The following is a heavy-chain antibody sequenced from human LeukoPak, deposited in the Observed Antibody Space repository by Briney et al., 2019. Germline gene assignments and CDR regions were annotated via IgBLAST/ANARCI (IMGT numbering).Heavy chain of an antibody. CDR1: GGSISSSSYY. CDR2: IYYSGST. V-gene: IGHV4-39*07. D-gene: IGHD6-19*01. Sequence: SETLSLTCTVSGGSISSSSYYWGWIRQPPGKGLEWIGSIYYSGSTYYNPSLKSRVTISVDTSKNQFSLKLSSVTAADTAVYYCARIPPYSSHLLYYFDYWGQGTLVTVSS. J-gene: IGHJ4*02. CDR3: ARIPPYSSHLLYYFDY.